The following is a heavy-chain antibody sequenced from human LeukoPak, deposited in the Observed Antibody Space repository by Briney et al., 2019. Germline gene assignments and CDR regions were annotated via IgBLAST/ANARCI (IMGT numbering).Heavy chain of an antibody. CDR1: GFTFDDYA. D-gene: IGHD2-8*02. J-gene: IGHJ3*02. CDR3: AKDEFVASDFTGAFDI. CDR2: ISWNSGSV. Sequence: GGSLRLSCAASGFTFDDYAMHWVRQAPGKGLEWVSGISWNSGSVDYADSVKGRFTISRDNAKNSLYLQMNSLRAEDMALYYCAKDEFVASDFTGAFDIWGQGTMVTVSS. V-gene: IGHV3-9*03.